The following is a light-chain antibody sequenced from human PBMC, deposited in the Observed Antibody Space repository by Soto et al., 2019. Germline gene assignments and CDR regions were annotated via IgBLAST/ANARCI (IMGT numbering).Light chain of an antibody. J-gene: IGKJ2*01. CDR3: QQGHNWPLT. CDR2: GAS. CDR1: QSISSE. V-gene: IGKV3-15*01. Sequence: EIVMTQSPATLSVSPGERATLSCRASQSISSELAWYQQKPGQPPRLLIYGASTRANGVPARFTGSGSGSDFTLTISGLQSEDFAVYYCQQGHNWPLTFVQGTRLEI.